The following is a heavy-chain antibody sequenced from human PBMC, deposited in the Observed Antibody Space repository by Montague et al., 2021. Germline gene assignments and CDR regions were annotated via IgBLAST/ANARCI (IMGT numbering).Heavy chain of an antibody. D-gene: IGHD3-3*01. CDR1: GFIFNNYV. V-gene: IGHV3-9*01. Sequence: SLRLSCAASGFIFNNYVMNWVRQAPGKGLGWVSGINGNSINIDYADSVKGRFTISRDNAKNSLYLQMNSLRAEDTAFYYCVKDTRDYYPDFWGQGILVTVSS. CDR3: VKDTRDYYPDF. J-gene: IGHJ4*02. CDR2: INGNSINI.